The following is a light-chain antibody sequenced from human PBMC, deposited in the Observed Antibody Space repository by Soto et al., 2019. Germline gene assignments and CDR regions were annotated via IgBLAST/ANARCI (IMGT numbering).Light chain of an antibody. CDR3: SSYTSSSTLV. Sequence: QSALTQPASVSGSPGQSITISCTGSSSDVGGYDHVSWYQQHPGKAPKIMIYDVSNRPSGVSNRFSGSKSVNTASLTISGLQAEDEADYCCSSYTSSSTLVFGGGTKLTVL. CDR2: DVS. V-gene: IGLV2-14*01. CDR1: SSDVGGYDH. J-gene: IGLJ2*01.